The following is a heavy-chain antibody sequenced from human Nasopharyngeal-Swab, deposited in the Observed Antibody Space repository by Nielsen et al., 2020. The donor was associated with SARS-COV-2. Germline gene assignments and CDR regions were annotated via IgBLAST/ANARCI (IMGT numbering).Heavy chain of an antibody. CDR2: ISYDGSNK. J-gene: IGHJ3*02. D-gene: IGHD3-22*01. CDR3: ARAGGRYYDSGGYYYLASAFDI. V-gene: IGHV3-30-3*01. Sequence: GGSLRLSCAASGLTFSSYAMHWVRKAPGKGLEWVAVISYDGSNKYYADSVKGRFTISRDNSKNTLYLQMNSLRAEDTAVYYCARAGGRYYDSGGYYYLASAFDIWGQGTMVTVSS. CDR1: GLTFSSYA.